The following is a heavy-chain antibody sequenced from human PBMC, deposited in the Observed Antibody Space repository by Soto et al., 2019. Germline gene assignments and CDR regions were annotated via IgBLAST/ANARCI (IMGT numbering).Heavy chain of an antibody. V-gene: IGHV4-34*01. CDR1: GGSFSGYY. CDR2: INHSGST. J-gene: IGHJ6*03. Sequence: SETLSLTCAVYGGSFSGYYWSWIRQPPGKGLEWIGEINHSGSTNYNPSLKSRVTISVDTSKNQFSLKLSSVTAADTAVYYCARGLGTVTTKYYYYMDVWGKGTTVTVSS. CDR3: ARGLGTVTTKYYYYMDV. D-gene: IGHD4-17*01.